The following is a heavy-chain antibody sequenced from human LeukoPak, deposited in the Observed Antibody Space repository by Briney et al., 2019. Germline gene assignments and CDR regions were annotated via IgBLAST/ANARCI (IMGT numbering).Heavy chain of an antibody. CDR2: ISGTGNTI. Sequence: PGGSLRLSCAASGFTFSSYSMNWVRQAPGKGLEWISYISGTGNTIYYADSVKGRFTISRDNAKNSLYLQMNSLTAEDTAVYYCARGHYYYMDVWGKGTTVTVSS. CDR1: GFTFSSYS. J-gene: IGHJ6*03. CDR3: ARGHYYYMDV. V-gene: IGHV3-48*01.